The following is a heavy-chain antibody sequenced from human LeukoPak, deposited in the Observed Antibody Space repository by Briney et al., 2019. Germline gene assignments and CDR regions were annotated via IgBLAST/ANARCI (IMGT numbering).Heavy chain of an antibody. J-gene: IGHJ3*01. CDR2: INPNTGGT. V-gene: IGHV1-2*02. CDR1: GYTFTGYC. Sequence: ASVKVSCKTSGYTFTGYCIHWVRQAPGQGLEWLGWINPNTGGTNYAQTFQGRVVLTSDTSVETAYVDLSSLKSDDTAIYYCARALVSNYGHDAFDFWGQGTMVTVSS. D-gene: IGHD4-11*01. CDR3: ARALVSNYGHDAFDF.